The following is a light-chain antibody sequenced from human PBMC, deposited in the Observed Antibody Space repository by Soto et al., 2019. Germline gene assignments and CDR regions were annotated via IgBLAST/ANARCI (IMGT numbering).Light chain of an antibody. V-gene: IGLV2-23*02. CDR1: ISDVGSHNL. J-gene: IGLJ1*01. CDR2: EVN. CDR3: CSFVGSTAFPEV. Sequence: QSVLTQPASVSGSPGQSITISCTGTISDVGSHNLVSWYQQHPDKAPKLIIYEVNERPSGVSSRFSGSKSGNTASLTVSGLQPDDEADYHCCSFVGSTAFPEVFRPGTNVTVL.